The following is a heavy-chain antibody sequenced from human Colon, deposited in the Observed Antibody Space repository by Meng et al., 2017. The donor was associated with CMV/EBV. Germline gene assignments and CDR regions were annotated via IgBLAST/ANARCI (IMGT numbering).Heavy chain of an antibody. CDR1: GGSISTYY. CDR2: ISTNRNT. CDR3: VRGGYSGTQTGGVQEY. D-gene: IGHD5-12*01. V-gene: IGHV4-4*07. Sequence: QWQLQEPGQGLVKPSETLPLTCTVSGGSISTYYWSWIRQPAGEGLEWLGRISTNRNTDYNPSLNSRATIWLDTSNNQFSLKLTSVTAADTAVYYCVRGGYSGTQTGGVQEYWGQGTLVTVSS. J-gene: IGHJ4*02.